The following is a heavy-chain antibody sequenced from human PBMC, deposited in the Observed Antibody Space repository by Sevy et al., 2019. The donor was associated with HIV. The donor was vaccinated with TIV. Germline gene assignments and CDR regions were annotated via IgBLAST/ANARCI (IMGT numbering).Heavy chain of an antibody. Sequence: SENLSLTCSVSGGTIVSSGHYWGWIRQTPGNGLEWIGSIYYNGHTYYNPSLNSRLTISIDTSKSQFSLNLSSVTAADPAIYFCAREADCYDYDYGMDVWGQGTMVTVSS. V-gene: IGHV4-39*02. D-gene: IGHD2-21*01. CDR2: IYYNGHT. CDR1: GGTIVSSGHY. J-gene: IGHJ6*02. CDR3: AREADCYDYDYGMDV.